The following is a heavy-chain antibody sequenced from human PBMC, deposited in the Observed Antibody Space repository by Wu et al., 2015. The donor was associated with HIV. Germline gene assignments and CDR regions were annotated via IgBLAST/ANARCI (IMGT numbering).Heavy chain of an antibody. J-gene: IGHJ4*02. CDR3: ARLQSLSGFYSNADY. D-gene: IGHD3-22*01. Sequence: QVQLLQSGAEVKKPGASVMVSCKASGYTFTDYYMYWVRQAPGQGLEWMGWINPNRGGTKYAQKFQGRVTMTRDTAVSTAYMELNSLRSDDTAVYYCARLQSLSGFYSNADYWGQGTRVTVSS. CDR1: GYTFTDYY. V-gene: IGHV1-2*02. CDR2: INPNRGGT.